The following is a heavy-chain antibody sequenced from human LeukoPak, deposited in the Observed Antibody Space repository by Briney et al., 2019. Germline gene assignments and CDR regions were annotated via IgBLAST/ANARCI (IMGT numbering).Heavy chain of an antibody. CDR3: ARIRRYYDILTGLHDAFDI. Sequence: GESLQISCKGSGYSFTSYWIGWVRQVPGKGLEWMGIIYPGDSDTRYSPSFQGQVTISADKSISTAYLQWSSLKASDTAMYYCARIRRYYDILTGLHDAFDIWGQGTMVTVSS. CDR2: IYPGDSDT. J-gene: IGHJ3*02. CDR1: GYSFTSYW. V-gene: IGHV5-51*01. D-gene: IGHD3-9*01.